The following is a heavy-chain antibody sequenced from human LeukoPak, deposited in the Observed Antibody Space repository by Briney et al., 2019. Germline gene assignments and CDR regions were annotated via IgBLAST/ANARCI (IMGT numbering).Heavy chain of an antibody. V-gene: IGHV4-31*03. CDR1: GDSISSGGYY. CDR3: ARDSYLRGYGMDV. D-gene: IGHD2-21*01. J-gene: IGHJ6*02. CDR2: IYYSGST. Sequence: PSQTLSLTCTVSGDSISSGGYYWSWIRQHPGKGLECIAYIYYSGSTYYNPSPKSRVTISVDTSKNQFSLKLSSVTAADTAVYYCARDSYLRGYGMDVWGQGTTVTVSS.